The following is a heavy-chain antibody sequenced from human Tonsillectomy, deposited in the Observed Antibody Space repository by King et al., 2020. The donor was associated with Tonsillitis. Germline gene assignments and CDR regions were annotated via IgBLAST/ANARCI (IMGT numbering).Heavy chain of an antibody. CDR1: GFTFSSYA. V-gene: IGHV3-23*04. D-gene: IGHD3-22*01. CDR3: AKDGNYYVSSGYFPDY. Sequence: VQLVESGGGLEQPGGSLRLSCAASGFTFSSYAMSWVRQAPGKGLEWVSSISSGGGSTYYADSVKGRFTISRDNSKNTLYLQMNSLRAEDTAVYYCAKDGNYYVSSGYFPDYWGQGTLVTVSS. CDR2: ISSGGGST. J-gene: IGHJ4*02.